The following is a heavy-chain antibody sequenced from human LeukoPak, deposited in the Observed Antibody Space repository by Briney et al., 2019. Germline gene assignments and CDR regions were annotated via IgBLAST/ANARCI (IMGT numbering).Heavy chain of an antibody. V-gene: IGHV3-64*01. D-gene: IGHD1-26*01. Sequence: GASLRLSCAASGFTFSSHAMHWVRQAPGKGLECVSTINDSGDRTYYAPSVKGRFSVSRDNSKNTLYLQMGSLRAEDVAVYYCARGRQGAKTRYFDIWGRGTLVTVSS. J-gene: IGHJ2*01. CDR2: INDSGDRT. CDR1: GFTFSSHA. CDR3: ARGRQGAKTRYFDI.